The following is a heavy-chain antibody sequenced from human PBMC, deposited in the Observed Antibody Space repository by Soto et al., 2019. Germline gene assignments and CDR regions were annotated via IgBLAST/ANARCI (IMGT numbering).Heavy chain of an antibody. CDR2: FWNDENNK. V-gene: IGHV3-33*01. J-gene: IGHJ4*02. Sequence: QVQLVESGGGVVQPGRSQRLSCAVSGFSLSSYGMHWVRQAPGKGLEWVALFWNDENNKYYADSVKCRFTISRDHSKNPLYLQMSSLRAEDTAVYYCARVAGRVFVHYFDYWGQGTLVTVSS. CDR3: ARVAGRVFVHYFDY. D-gene: IGHD6-13*01. CDR1: GFSLSSYG.